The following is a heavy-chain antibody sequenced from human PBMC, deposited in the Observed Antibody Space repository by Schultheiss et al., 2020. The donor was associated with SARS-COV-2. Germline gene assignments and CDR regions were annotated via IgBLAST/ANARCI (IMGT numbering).Heavy chain of an antibody. V-gene: IGHV3-73*01. Sequence: GGSLRLSCAASGFTFSGSAMHWVRQASGKGLEWVGRIRSKANSYATAYAASVKGRFTISRDDSKNTAYLQMNSLKTEDTAVYYCYRPVVVAADYYFDYWGQGTLVTVSS. CDR2: IRSKANSYAT. J-gene: IGHJ4*02. D-gene: IGHD2-15*01. CDR3: YRPVVVAADYYFDY. CDR1: GFTFSGSA.